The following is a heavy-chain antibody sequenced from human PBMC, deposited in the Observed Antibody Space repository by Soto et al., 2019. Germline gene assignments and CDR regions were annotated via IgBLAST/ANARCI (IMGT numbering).Heavy chain of an antibody. CDR1: GGSISSGGDY. Sequence: QVQLQESGPGLVKPSQTLSLTCTVSGGSISSGGDYWSWIRQHPGKGLEWIGYIYYSGSTCYNPSLNSRVSILVDTSKNQFSLKLSSVTAADTAVYYCARTSFDRSGTAADPWGQGTLVTVSS. D-gene: IGHD3-22*01. CDR3: ARTSFDRSGTAADP. J-gene: IGHJ5*02. V-gene: IGHV4-31*03. CDR2: IYYSGST.